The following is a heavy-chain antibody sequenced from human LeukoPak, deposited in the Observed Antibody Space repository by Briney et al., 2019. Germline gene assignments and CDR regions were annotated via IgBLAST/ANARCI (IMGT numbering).Heavy chain of an antibody. J-gene: IGHJ4*02. Sequence: ASVKVSCKASGYTFTGYYMHWVRQAPGQGLEWMGWINPNSGGTNYAQKFQGRVTMTRDTSISTAYMELSRLRSDDTAVYYCARCDRYGGNTEFLFDYWGQGTLVTVSS. CDR2: INPNSGGT. D-gene: IGHD4-23*01. CDR3: ARCDRYGGNTEFLFDY. V-gene: IGHV1-2*02. CDR1: GYTFTGYY.